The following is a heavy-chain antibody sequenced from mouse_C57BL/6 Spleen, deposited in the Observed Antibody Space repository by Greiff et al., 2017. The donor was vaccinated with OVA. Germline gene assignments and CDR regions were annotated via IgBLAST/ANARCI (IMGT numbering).Heavy chain of an antibody. D-gene: IGHD2-2*01. CDR1: GFSLTSYG. J-gene: IGHJ2*01. CDR2: IWSGGST. CDR3: ARNDGYDEEFLYFDY. V-gene: IGHV2-2*01. Sequence: VMLVESGPGLVQPSQSLSITCTVSGFSLTSYGVHWVRQSPGKGLEWLGVIWSGGSTDYNAAFISRLSISKDNSKSQVFFKMNSLQADDTAIYYCARNDGYDEEFLYFDYWGQGTTLTVSS.